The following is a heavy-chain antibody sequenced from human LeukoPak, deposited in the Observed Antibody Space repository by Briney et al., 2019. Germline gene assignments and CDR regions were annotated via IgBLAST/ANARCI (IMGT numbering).Heavy chain of an antibody. CDR3: ARHLSGITGYTYGRGIDY. CDR2: ISNSGSSI. V-gene: IGHV3-11*04. CDR1: GFTFSDSY. Sequence: PGGSPRLSCAASGFTFSDSYMTWIRQAPGKGLEWVSYISNSGSSIYYADSVKGRFTTSRDNAKSSLYLQMNSLRAEDTAVYYCARHLSGITGYTYGRGIDYWGQGTLVTVSS. D-gene: IGHD5-18*01. J-gene: IGHJ4*02.